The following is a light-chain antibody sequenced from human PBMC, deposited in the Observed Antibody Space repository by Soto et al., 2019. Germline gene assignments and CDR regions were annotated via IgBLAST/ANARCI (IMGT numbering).Light chain of an antibody. J-gene: IGLJ1*01. CDR1: SSDVGGFNY. Sequence: QSALAQPASVSGSPGRSITISCTGTSSDVGGFNYVSWYQQYPGKAPKLLIYDVSNRPSGVSNRFSGSKSGNTASLTISGLQAEDEADYYCSSYTSNNTHVFGTGTKVTVL. CDR2: DVS. CDR3: SSYTSNNTHV. V-gene: IGLV2-14*03.